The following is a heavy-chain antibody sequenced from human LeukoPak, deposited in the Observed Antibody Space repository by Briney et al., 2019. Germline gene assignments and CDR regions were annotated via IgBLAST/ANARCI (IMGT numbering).Heavy chain of an antibody. CDR3: ARDSHRYFDWLTDY. CDR2: IYHSGST. J-gene: IGHJ4*02. CDR1: GGSISSSNW. Sequence: KTSGTLSLTCAVSGGSISSSNWWSWVRQPPGKGLEWIGEIYHSGSTNYNPSLKSRVTISVDKSKNQFSLKLSSVTAADTAVYYCARDSHRYFDWLTDYWGQGTLVTVSS. D-gene: IGHD3-9*01. V-gene: IGHV4-4*02.